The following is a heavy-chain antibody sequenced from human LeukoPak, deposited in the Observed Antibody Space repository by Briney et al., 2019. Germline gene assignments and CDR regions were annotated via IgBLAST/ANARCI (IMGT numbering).Heavy chain of an antibody. CDR1: GGSISSYY. J-gene: IGHJ4*02. Sequence: SETLSLTCTVSGGSISSYYWSWIRQPPGKGLEWIGYIYYSGSTNYNPSLKSRVTISVDTYKNQFSLKLSPVTAADTAVYYCARVVDGTYCGGDCYLHWGQGTLVTVSS. D-gene: IGHD2-21*02. V-gene: IGHV4-59*12. CDR2: IYYSGST. CDR3: ARVVDGTYCGGDCYLH.